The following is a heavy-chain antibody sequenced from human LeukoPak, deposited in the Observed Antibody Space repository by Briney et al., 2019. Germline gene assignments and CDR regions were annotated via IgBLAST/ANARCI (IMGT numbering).Heavy chain of an antibody. CDR2: VGGSGSLI. CDR1: GFTFSDYY. J-gene: IGHJ4*02. D-gene: IGHD1-1*01. CDR3: ARGGTTFEH. V-gene: IGHV3-11*04. Sequence: GGSLRLSCAASGFTFSDYYMNWIRQAPGKGLGWVASVGGSGSLIFYADSVKGRFTISRDNAKNSLYLQMNSLSAEDTAVYYCARGGTTFEHWGQGTLVTVSS.